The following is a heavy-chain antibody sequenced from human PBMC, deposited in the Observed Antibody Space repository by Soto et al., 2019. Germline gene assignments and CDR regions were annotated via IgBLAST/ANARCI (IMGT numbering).Heavy chain of an antibody. CDR1: GFTFDDYA. D-gene: IGHD3-16*01. CDR3: AKGWGYFDY. V-gene: IGHV3-9*01. Sequence: GGSMRLSCAASGFTFDDYAMHWVRQAPGKGLEWVSGISWNSGSIGYADSVKGRFTISRDNAKNSLYLQMNSLRAEDTALYYCAKGWGYFDYWGQGTLVTVSS. CDR2: ISWNSGSI. J-gene: IGHJ4*02.